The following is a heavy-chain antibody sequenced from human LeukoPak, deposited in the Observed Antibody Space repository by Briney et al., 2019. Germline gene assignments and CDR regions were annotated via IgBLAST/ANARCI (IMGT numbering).Heavy chain of an antibody. CDR3: ASGSGSYRTPYYYMDV. CDR2: IYSGGSK. J-gene: IGHJ6*03. CDR1: GFTVSSNY. Sequence: GGSLRLSCAASGFTVSSNYMSWVRQAPGKGLEWVSVIYSGGSKYYADSVKGRFTISRDNSKNTLYLQMNSLRAEDTAVYYCASGSGSYRTPYYYMDVWGTGTTVTVSS. D-gene: IGHD3-10*01. V-gene: IGHV3-53*01.